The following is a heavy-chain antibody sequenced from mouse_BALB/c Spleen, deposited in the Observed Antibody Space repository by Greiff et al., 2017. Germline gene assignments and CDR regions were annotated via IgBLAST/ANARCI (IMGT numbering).Heavy chain of an antibody. CDR2: IWRGGST. CDR3: AKITTVVAYYAMDY. D-gene: IGHD1-1*01. Sequence: VKLQESGPSLVQPSQSLSITCTVSGFSLTSYGVHWVRQSPGKGLEWLGVIWRGGSTDYNAAFMSRLSITKDNSKSQVFFKMNSLQADDTAIYYCAKITTVVAYYAMDYWGQGTSVTVSS. CDR1: GFSLTSYG. J-gene: IGHJ4*01. V-gene: IGHV2-5-1*01.